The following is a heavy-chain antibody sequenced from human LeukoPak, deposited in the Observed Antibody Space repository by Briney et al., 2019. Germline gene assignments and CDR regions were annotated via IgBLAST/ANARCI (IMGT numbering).Heavy chain of an antibody. CDR3: ARGFYYDSSGYYNYYYYYYGVDV. D-gene: IGHD3-22*01. CDR2: INHSGST. CDR1: GGSFSGYY. J-gene: IGHJ6*02. V-gene: IGHV4-34*01. Sequence: SETLSLTCAVYGGSFSGYYWSWIRQPPGKGLEWIGEINHSGSTNYNPSLKGRVTISVDTSKNQFSLKLSSVTAADTAVYYCARGFYYDSSGYYNYYYYYYGVDVWGQGTTVTVSS.